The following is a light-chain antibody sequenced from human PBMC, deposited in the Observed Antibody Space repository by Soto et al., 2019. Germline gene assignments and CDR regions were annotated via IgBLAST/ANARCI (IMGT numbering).Light chain of an antibody. J-gene: IGKJ2*01. CDR1: QSVSSN. V-gene: IGKV3-15*01. CDR3: QHYNNSPALHT. Sequence: EIVMTQSPATLSVSPGERATLSCRAGQSVSSNLAWYQQKPGQAPRLLIYGASTRATGIPARFSGSGSGTEFTLTISSLQSEDFAVYYCQHYNNSPALHTFGQGTKLEIK. CDR2: GAS.